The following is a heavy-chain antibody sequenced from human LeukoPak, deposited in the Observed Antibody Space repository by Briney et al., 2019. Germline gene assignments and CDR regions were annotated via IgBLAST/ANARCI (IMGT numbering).Heavy chain of an antibody. Sequence: GGSLRLSCAASGFTSSSYWMTWVRQAPGKGLEWVGRLKSRGAGETADYSAPVKGRFTVSRDDSQNTLYLQMNSLKIEDTAVYFCSWELDVSFGRRLEHWGQGTLVTVAS. J-gene: IGHJ5*02. CDR2: LKSRGAGETA. D-gene: IGHD1-1*01. CDR1: GFTSSSYW. V-gene: IGHV3-15*01. CDR3: SWELDVSFGRRLEH.